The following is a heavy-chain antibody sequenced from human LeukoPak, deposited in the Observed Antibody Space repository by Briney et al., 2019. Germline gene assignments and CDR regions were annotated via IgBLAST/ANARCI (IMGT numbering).Heavy chain of an antibody. CDR1: GYSISSGYY. CDR2: IYHSGSA. V-gene: IGHV4-38-2*02. D-gene: IGHD6-19*01. J-gene: IGHJ4*02. CDR3: ARDRREWLVPNHLDY. Sequence: PSETLSLTCAVSGYSISSGYYWGWIRQPPGKGLEWIGSIYHSGSAYYNPSLKSRVTISVDTSKNQFSLKLSSVTAADTAVYYCARDRREWLVPNHLDYWGQGTLVTVSS.